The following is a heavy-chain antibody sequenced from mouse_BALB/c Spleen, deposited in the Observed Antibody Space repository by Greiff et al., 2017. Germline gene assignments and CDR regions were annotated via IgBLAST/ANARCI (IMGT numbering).Heavy chain of an antibody. V-gene: IGHV6-6*02. CDR2: IRLKSNNYAT. D-gene: IGHD1-2*01. CDR1: GFTFSNYW. J-gene: IGHJ2*01. CDR3: TRHYYGSFDY. Sequence: EVHLVESGGGLVQPGGSMKLSCVASGFTFSNYWMNWVRQSPEKGLEWVAEIRLKSNNYATHYAESVKGRFTISRDDSKSSVYLQMNNLRAEDTGIYYCTRHYYGSFDYWGQGTTLTVSS.